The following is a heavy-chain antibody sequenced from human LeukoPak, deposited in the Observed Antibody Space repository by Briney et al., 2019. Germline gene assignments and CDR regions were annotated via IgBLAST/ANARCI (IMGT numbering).Heavy chain of an antibody. D-gene: IGHD2-2*01. Sequence: GGSLRLSCAASGFTFSSYAMHWVRQAPGKGLEYVSAISSNGGSTYYANSVKGRFTISRDNSKNTLYLQMGSLRAEDMAVHYCASLVVVPAASWGYGMDVWGQGATVTVSS. CDR2: ISSNGGST. V-gene: IGHV3-64*01. CDR3: ASLVVVPAASWGYGMDV. CDR1: GFTFSSYA. J-gene: IGHJ6*02.